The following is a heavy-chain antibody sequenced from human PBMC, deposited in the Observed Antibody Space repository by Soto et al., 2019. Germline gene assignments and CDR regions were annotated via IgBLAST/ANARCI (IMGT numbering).Heavy chain of an antibody. V-gene: IGHV1-8*01. D-gene: IGHD4-17*01. CDR2: MNPNSGNT. CDR3: ARGWELPTVIDWFDP. Sequence: GASVKVSCKASGYTFTSYDINWVRQATGQGLEWMGWMNPNSGNTGYAQKFQGRVTMTRNTSISTAYMELSSLRSEDTAVYYCARGWELPTVIDWFDPWGQGTLVTVSS. CDR1: GYTFTSYD. J-gene: IGHJ5*02.